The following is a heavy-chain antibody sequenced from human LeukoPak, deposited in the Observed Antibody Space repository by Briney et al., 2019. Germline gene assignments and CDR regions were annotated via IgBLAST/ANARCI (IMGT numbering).Heavy chain of an antibody. Sequence: GGSLRLSCAASGFIFSDYYMSWIRQAPGKGLEWVSHISSSNAIVYYADSVKGRFTISRDNAKNSLYLQMNSLRAEDTAVYYCAKDRWIVGATHTDMDVWGKGTTVTVSS. V-gene: IGHV3-11*04. D-gene: IGHD1-26*01. CDR3: AKDRWIVGATHTDMDV. CDR1: GFIFSDYY. CDR2: ISSSNAIV. J-gene: IGHJ6*03.